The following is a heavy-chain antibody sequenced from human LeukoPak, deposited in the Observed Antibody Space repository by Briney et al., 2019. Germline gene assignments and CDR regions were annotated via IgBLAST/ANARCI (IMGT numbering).Heavy chain of an antibody. J-gene: IGHJ4*02. V-gene: IGHV4-4*07. CDR1: GDSVTNNY. D-gene: IGHD6-13*01. CDR2: LYTSGTT. Sequence: SETLSLTCTVSGDSVTNNYWAWVRQPAGKGLEWIGRLYTSGTTNYNPSLKSRLTISADKSKNQFSLTLTSVTAADMAVYYCAREAAIAGGGWISDHWGQGTLVTVSS. CDR3: AREAAIAGGGWISDH.